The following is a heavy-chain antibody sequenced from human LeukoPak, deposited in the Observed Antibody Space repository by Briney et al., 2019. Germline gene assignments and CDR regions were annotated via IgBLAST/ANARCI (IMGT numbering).Heavy chain of an antibody. V-gene: IGHV4-34*01. CDR3: ARGGLIRYFGRYFDY. CDR2: INHSGST. CDR1: GGSFSGYY. J-gene: IGHJ4*02. D-gene: IGHD3-9*01. Sequence: SETLSLTCAVYGGSFSGYYWSWIRQPPGKGLEWIGEINHSGSTNYNPSLKSRVTISVDTSKNQFSLKLSSVTAADTAVYCCARGGLIRYFGRYFDYWGQGTLVTVSS.